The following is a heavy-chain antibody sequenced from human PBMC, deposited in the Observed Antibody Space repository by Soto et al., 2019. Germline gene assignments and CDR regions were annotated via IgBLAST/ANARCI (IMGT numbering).Heavy chain of an antibody. CDR2: VSHDGRNT. CDR3: AKGGRQWLVTSDFNY. D-gene: IGHD6-19*01. V-gene: IGHV3-30*18. CDR1: GFTFSDYA. J-gene: IGHJ4*02. Sequence: VQLVESGGGVVQPGRSLRLSCAASGFTFSDYAMHWVRQVPGMGLEWVAVVSHDGRNTHYADSVKGRFTISRDSSKNTVSLEVTSLRAEDTAVYYCAKGGRQWLVTSDFNYWGQGALVTVSS.